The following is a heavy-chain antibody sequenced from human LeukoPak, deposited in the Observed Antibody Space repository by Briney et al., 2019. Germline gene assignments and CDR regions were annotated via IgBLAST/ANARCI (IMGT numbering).Heavy chain of an antibody. CDR1: GFIFGDYA. D-gene: IGHD5-12*01. J-gene: IGHJ4*02. CDR2: ISSSSAYI. Sequence: PGGSLRLSCTASGFIFGDYAMSWVRQAPEKGLEWVSSISSSSAYIYYADSVNGRFTISRDNAKNSLYLQMNSLRAEDTAVYYCTRDAQRGYNGYEYWGQGTLVTVSS. V-gene: IGHV3-21*06. CDR3: TRDAQRGYNGYEY.